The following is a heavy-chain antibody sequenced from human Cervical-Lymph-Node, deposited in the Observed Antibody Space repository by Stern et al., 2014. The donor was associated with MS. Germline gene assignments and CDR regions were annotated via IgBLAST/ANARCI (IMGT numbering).Heavy chain of an antibody. V-gene: IGHV4-39*01. CDR3: ARWAYSSGWYNWFDP. Sequence: QVQLQESGPGLVKPSETLSLTFTVSGGSISSSSYYWGWIRQPPGKGLEWIGSIYYSGSINYTPSLKSRVTISVATSKNHFSLKLSSVTAADTAVYYCARWAYSSGWYNWFDPWGQGTLVTVSS. CDR1: GGSISSSSYY. J-gene: IGHJ5*02. CDR2: IYYSGSI. D-gene: IGHD3-22*01.